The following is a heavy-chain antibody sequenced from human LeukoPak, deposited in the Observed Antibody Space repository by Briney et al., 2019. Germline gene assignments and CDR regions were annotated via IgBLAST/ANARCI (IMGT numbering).Heavy chain of an antibody. V-gene: IGHV4-34*01. J-gene: IGHJ4*02. D-gene: IGHD5-18*01. CDR3: ARVGVQLWYGYYY. CDR1: GGSFSGYY. CDR2: INHSGST. Sequence: SETLSLTCAVYGGSFSGYYWSWIRQPPGKGLEWIGEINHSGSTNYNPSLKSRVTISVDTSKNQFSLKLSSVTAADTAVYYCARVGVQLWYGYYYWGQGTLVTASS.